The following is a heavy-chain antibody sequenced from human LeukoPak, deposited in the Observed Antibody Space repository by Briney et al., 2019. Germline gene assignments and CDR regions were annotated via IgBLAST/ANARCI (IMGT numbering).Heavy chain of an antibody. Sequence: SETLSLTCAFCGGSFRGYYWIWIRQPPGKGLEWIGEINHSGSTNYNPSLKSRVTISVDTSKNQFSLKLSSVTAADTAVYYCARGSKSLGYCSGGSCRAKIFDYWGQGTLVTVSS. CDR2: INHSGST. V-gene: IGHV4-34*01. CDR3: ARGSKSLGYCSGGSCRAKIFDY. D-gene: IGHD2-15*01. J-gene: IGHJ4*02. CDR1: GGSFRGYY.